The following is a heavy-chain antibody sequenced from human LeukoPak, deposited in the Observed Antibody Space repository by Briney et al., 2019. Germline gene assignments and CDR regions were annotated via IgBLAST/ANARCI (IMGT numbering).Heavy chain of an antibody. D-gene: IGHD6-13*01. CDR3: AARYSSSWYVPYYYMDV. CDR2: IRYDGSNK. J-gene: IGHJ6*03. V-gene: IGHV3-30*02. CDR1: GFTFSSYG. Sequence: GGSLRLSCAASGFTFSSYGMHWVRQAPGKGLEWVAFIRYDGSNKYYADSVKGRFTISGDNAKNSLYLQMNSLRAEDTAVYYCAARYSSSWYVPYYYMDVWGKGTTVTVSS.